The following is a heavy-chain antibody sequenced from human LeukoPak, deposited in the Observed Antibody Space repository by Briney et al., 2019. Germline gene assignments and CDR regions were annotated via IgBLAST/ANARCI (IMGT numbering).Heavy chain of an antibody. CDR1: GFSLSTMGMC. J-gene: IGHJ4*02. V-gene: IGHV2-70*11. CDR3: TRIAKKNYYDSSGYFDS. CDR2: IDWDDDK. Sequence: SGPALVKPTQTLTLTCTFSGFSLSTMGMCASWIRQPPGKALEWLARIDWDDDKYYSTSLKTRLTISKDTSKNQVVLTMTNMDPVDTATYYCTRIAKKNYYDSSGYFDSWGQGTLVTVSS. D-gene: IGHD3-22*01.